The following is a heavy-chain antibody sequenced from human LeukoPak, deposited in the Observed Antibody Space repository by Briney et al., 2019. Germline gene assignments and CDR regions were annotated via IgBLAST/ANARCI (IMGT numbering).Heavy chain of an antibody. Sequence: TPETLSLTCTVSGGSINSNGYYWGWIRQPPGKGLEWIGNIYYSGSTYYNPSLKSRVTISVDTSKNQFSLKLSSVTAADTAVYYCARGTVGYCSGGSCQGWFDPWGQGTLVTVSS. D-gene: IGHD2-15*01. J-gene: IGHJ5*02. CDR3: ARGTVGYCSGGSCQGWFDP. V-gene: IGHV4-39*07. CDR1: GGSINSNGYY. CDR2: IYYSGST.